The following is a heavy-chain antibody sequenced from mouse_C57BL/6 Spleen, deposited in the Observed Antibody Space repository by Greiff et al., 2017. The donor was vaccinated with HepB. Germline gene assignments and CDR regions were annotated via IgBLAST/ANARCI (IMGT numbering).Heavy chain of an antibody. CDR2: IDPENGDT. D-gene: IGHD2-5*01. CDR1: GFNIKDDY. V-gene: IGHV14-4*01. CDR3: TMDYSNQFAY. Sequence: EVQLVESGAELVRPGASVKLSCTASGFNIKDDYMHWVKQRPEQGLEWIGWIDPENGDTEYASKFQGKATITADTSSNTAYLQLSSLTSEDTAVYYCTMDYSNQFAYWGQGTLVTVSA. J-gene: IGHJ3*01.